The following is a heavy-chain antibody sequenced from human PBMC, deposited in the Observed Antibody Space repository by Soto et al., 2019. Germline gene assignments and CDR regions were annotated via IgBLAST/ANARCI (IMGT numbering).Heavy chain of an antibody. D-gene: IGHD6-25*01. CDR1: GDTFDTFX. V-gene: IGHV1-69*12. Sequence: QVQLVQSGAEVVKPGSSXXVXXXASGDTFDTFXISWXRXAPGQGLEWMGGIIPIFRTPDYGQKFQGRVTITADESTSTAYMELSSLRSEXTAVXXXAXXXXXXXLGGNYYYTLDVWGQGTTVTVSS. J-gene: IGHJ6*02. CDR3: AXXXXXXXLGGNYYYTLDV. CDR2: IIPIFRTP.